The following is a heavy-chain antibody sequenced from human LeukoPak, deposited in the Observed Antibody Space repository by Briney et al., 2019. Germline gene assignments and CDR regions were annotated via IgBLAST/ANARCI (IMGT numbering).Heavy chain of an antibody. CDR2: IYYSGST. J-gene: IGHJ6*02. CDR3: AVLAHYDILTGYYGMDV. CDR1: GGSISSYY. V-gene: IGHV4-59*01. D-gene: IGHD3-9*01. Sequence: SETLSLTCTVSGGSISSYYWSWIRQPPGKGLEWIGYIYYSGSTNYNPSLKSRVTISVDTSKNQFSLKLSSVTAADTAVYYCAVLAHYDILTGYYGMDVWGQGTTVTVSS.